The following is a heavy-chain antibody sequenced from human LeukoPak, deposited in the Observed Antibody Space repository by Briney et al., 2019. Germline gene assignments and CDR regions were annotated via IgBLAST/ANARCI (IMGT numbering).Heavy chain of an antibody. D-gene: IGHD4-11*01. CDR2: IYYSGST. CDR1: GGSISSYY. Sequence: SETLSLTCTVSGGSISSYYWSWIRQPPGKGLEWIGYIYYSGSTNYNPSLKSRVTISVDTSKNQFSLKLNSVTAADTAVYYCARVGNYYSNYYYYYYMDVWGKGTTVTVSS. J-gene: IGHJ6*03. V-gene: IGHV4-59*01. CDR3: ARVGNYYSNYYYYYYMDV.